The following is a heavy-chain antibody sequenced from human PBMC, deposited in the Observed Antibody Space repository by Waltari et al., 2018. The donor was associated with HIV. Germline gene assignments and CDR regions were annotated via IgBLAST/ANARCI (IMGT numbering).Heavy chain of an antibody. D-gene: IGHD5-18*01. J-gene: IGHJ4*02. Sequence: QVQLVQSGAEVKKPGASVKVSCKASGYTFTSYAMHWVRQAPGQRLEWMGWINAGNGNTKYSQKFQGRVTITRDTSASTAYMELSSLRSEDTAVYYCAQISGYSYGDFDYWGQGTLVTVSS. V-gene: IGHV1-3*01. CDR3: AQISGYSYGDFDY. CDR2: INAGNGNT. CDR1: GYTFTSYA.